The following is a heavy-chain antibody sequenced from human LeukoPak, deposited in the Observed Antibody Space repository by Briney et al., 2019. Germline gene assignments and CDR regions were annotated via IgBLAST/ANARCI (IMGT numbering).Heavy chain of an antibody. CDR2: IHSSGST. V-gene: IGHV4-4*07. Sequence: SETLSLTCTVSGGSMNNNYWSWIRQPAGKGLEWVGRIHSSGSTNYNPSLKSRVTMTVDTSKNQFSLKLSSVTAADTALYYCARGTLRLGDLSLSNYFDPWGQGTLVTVSS. J-gene: IGHJ5*02. CDR1: GGSMNNNY. D-gene: IGHD3-16*02. CDR3: ARGTLRLGDLSLSNYFDP.